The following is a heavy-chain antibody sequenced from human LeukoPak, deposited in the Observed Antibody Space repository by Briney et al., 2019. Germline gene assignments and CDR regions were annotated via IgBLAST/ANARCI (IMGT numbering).Heavy chain of an antibody. D-gene: IGHD2-15*01. Sequence: GGSLRLSCAASGFAFSSYWMSWVRQAPGKGLEWVANIKQDGSEKYYVDSVKGRFTISRDNAKNSLYLQMNSLRAEDTAVYYCARDLVQSRYCSGGSCSGYFDYWGQGTLVTVSS. CDR1: GFAFSSYW. CDR3: ARDLVQSRYCSGGSCSGYFDY. J-gene: IGHJ4*02. V-gene: IGHV3-7*01. CDR2: IKQDGSEK.